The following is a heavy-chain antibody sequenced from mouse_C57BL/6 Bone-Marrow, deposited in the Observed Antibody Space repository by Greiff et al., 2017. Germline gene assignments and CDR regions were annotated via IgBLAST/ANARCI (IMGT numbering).Heavy chain of an antibody. J-gene: IGHJ2*01. CDR2: IDPEYGET. Sequence: VQLQQSGAELVKPGASVKLSCTASGFNIKDYYIHWVKQRTEQGLEWIGRIDPEYGETKYAPKFQDKATITADTSSTTAYLQLSSLTSEDTAVYYCTSSLIYYSTNYWGQGTTLTVAS. V-gene: IGHV14-2*01. D-gene: IGHD1-1*01. CDR3: TSSLIYYSTNY. CDR1: GFNIKDYY.